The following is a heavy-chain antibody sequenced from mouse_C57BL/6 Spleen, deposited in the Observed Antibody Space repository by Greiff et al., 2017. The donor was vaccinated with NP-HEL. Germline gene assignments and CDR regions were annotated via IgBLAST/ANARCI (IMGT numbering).Heavy chain of an antibody. J-gene: IGHJ4*01. V-gene: IGHV1-7*01. D-gene: IGHD2-5*01. CDR3: ERSSNKGAMDY. Sequence: QVQLQQSGAELAKPGASVKLSCKASGYTFTSYWMHWVKQRPGQGLEWIGYINPSSGYTKYNQKFKVKATFPAAHSSSTDYMQRSSLTYEDSAVYYCERSSNKGAMDYWGQGTSVTVSS. CDR1: GYTFTSYW. CDR2: INPSSGYT.